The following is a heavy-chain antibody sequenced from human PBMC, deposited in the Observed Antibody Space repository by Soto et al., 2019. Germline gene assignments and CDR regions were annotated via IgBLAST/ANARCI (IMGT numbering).Heavy chain of an antibody. D-gene: IGHD3-10*01. CDR3: AKGSAFECKGAICYPFDH. V-gene: IGHV3-23*01. CDR1: GFTFSNYA. J-gene: IGHJ4*02. CDR2: VIGSGVNV. Sequence: GESLRLSCTASGFTFSNYAINWVRLAPGKRLEWVSSVIGSGVNVFYADSVKGRFTISRDNSKNTVYLEMNSLRADDTAEYFCAKGSAFECKGAICYPFDHWGRGTLVTVSS.